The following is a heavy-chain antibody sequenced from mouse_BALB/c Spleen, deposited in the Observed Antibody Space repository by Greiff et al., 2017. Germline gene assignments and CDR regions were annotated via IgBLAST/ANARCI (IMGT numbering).Heavy chain of an antibody. CDR1: GFTFSSFG. D-gene: IGHD2-12*01. Sequence: EVHLVESGGGLVQPGGSRKLSCAASGFTFSSFGMHWVRQAPEKGLEWVAYISSGSSTIYYADTVKGRFTISRDNPKNTLFLQMTSLRSEDTAMYYCARTTGGFMDYWGQGTSVTVSS. CDR2: ISSGSSTI. J-gene: IGHJ4*01. CDR3: ARTTGGFMDY. V-gene: IGHV5-17*02.